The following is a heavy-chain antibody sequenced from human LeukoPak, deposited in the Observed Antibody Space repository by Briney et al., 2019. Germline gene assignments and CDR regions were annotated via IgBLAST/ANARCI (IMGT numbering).Heavy chain of an antibody. V-gene: IGHV4-34*01. Sequence: SETLSLTCAVYGGSFSGYYWSWIRQPPGKGLEWIGEINHSGSTYYNPSLKSRVTISVDTSKNQFSLKLSSVTAADTAVYYCARQHYYDSSGYYYFDYWGQGTLVTVSS. CDR3: ARQHYYDSSGYYYFDY. J-gene: IGHJ4*02. CDR1: GGSFSGYY. D-gene: IGHD3-22*01. CDR2: INHSGST.